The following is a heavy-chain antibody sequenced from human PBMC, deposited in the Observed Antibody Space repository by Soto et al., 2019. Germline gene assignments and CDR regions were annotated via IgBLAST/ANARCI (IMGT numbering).Heavy chain of an antibody. CDR1: GFTFSNAW. Sequence: EVQLVESGGGLVKPGGSLRLSCAASGFTFSNAWMSWVRQAPGKGLEWVGRIKSKTDGGTTDYAAPVKGRFTISRDDSKNTLYLQMNSLKTADTAVYYCTKYVSLSRFDPWGQGTLVTVSS. D-gene: IGHD3-16*02. CDR3: TKYVSLSRFDP. J-gene: IGHJ5*02. CDR2: IKSKTDGGTT. V-gene: IGHV3-15*01.